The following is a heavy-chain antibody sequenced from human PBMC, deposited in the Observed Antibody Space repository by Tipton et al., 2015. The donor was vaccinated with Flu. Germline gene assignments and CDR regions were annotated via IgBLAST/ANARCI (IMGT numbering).Heavy chain of an antibody. V-gene: IGHV4-39*07. CDR2: IYYSGST. Sequence: TLSLTCTVSGGSISSSSYYWGWIRQPPGKGLEWIGSIYYSGSTYYNPSLKSRVTISVDTSKNQFSLKLSSVTAADTAVYYCARDPNSSSWSPPWGQGTLVTVSS. CDR1: GGSISSSSYY. D-gene: IGHD6-13*01. J-gene: IGHJ5*02. CDR3: ARDPNSSSWSPP.